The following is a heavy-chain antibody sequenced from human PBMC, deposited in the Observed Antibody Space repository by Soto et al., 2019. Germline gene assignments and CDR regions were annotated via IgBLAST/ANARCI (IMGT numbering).Heavy chain of an antibody. J-gene: IGHJ4*02. D-gene: IGHD2-15*01. CDR2: INHSGST. Sequence: AVYGGRVYSYEGGGIRQPTGKGLEWIGEINHSGSTNYNPSLKSRVTISVDTSKNQFSLKLSSVTAADTAVYYCARVYCSGGSCYYAGLDYWAQPTLVTVPS. CDR3: ARVYCSGGSCYYAGLDY. V-gene: IGHV4-34*01. CDR1: GGRVYSYE.